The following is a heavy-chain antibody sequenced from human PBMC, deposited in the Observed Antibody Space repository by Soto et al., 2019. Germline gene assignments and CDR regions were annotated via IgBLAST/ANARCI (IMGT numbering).Heavy chain of an antibody. CDR2: SYYSGTT. V-gene: IGHV4-39*01. CDR1: GASISVHSYY. D-gene: IGHD1-26*01. J-gene: IGHJ5*02. CDR3: TWRYNGNDNSFDP. Sequence: PSETLSLTCTVSGASISVHSYYWTWIRQPPGKGLEWIGSSYYSGTTYFNPSLKSRATISVDTSKNPFSLRLTSVTAADTAIYDCTWRYNGNDNSFDPWGPGALVTVSS.